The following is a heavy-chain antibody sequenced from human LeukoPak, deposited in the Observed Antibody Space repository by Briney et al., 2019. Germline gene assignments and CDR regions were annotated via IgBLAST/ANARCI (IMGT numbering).Heavy chain of an antibody. CDR2: INSDGSSS. J-gene: IGHJ2*01. CDR3: ARTWDWNFDL. V-gene: IGHV3-74*01. CDR1: GFTFSSYW. D-gene: IGHD1-26*01. Sequence: GGSLGLSCAASGFTFSSYWMHWARQAPGKGLVWVSRINSDGSSSSYADSVKGRFTISRDNAKNTLYLQMNSLRAEDTAVFYCARTWDWNFDLWGRGTLVTVSS.